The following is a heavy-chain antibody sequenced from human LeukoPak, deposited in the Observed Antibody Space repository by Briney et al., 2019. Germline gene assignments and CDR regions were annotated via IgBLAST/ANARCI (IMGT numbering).Heavy chain of an antibody. CDR3: ARLVGPYDYGDYAADYYFDY. D-gene: IGHD4-17*01. J-gene: IGHJ4*02. V-gene: IGHV3-7*01. CDR2: IKQDGSEK. Sequence: GGSLRLSCAASGFTFSSYWMSWVRQAPGKGLEWVANIKQDGSEKYYVDSVKGRFTISRDNAKNSLYLQMNSLRAEDTAVYYCARLVGPYDYGDYAADYYFDYWGQGTLVTVSS. CDR1: GFTFSSYW.